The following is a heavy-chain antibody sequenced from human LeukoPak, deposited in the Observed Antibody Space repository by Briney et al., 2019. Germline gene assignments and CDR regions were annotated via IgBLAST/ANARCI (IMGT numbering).Heavy chain of an antibody. Sequence: SETLSLTCTVSGYSISSGYYWGWIRQPPGKGLEWIGSIYHSGSTYYNPSLKSRVTISVDTSKNQFSLKLSSVTAADTAVYYCARDVGNSVDYWGQGTLVTVSS. CDR1: GYSISSGYY. CDR3: ARDVGNSVDY. J-gene: IGHJ4*02. CDR2: IYHSGST. D-gene: IGHD4-23*01. V-gene: IGHV4-38-2*02.